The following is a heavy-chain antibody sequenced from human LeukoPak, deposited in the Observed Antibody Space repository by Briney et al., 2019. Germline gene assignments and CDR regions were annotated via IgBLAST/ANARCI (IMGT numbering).Heavy chain of an antibody. Sequence: GASVKVSCKASGYTFTGYYMHWVRQAPGQGLEWMGWINPNSGGTNYAQKFQGRVALTRDTSISTAYMELSRLTSDDTAVYYCARTGAVAGNWFDPWGQGTLVTVSS. V-gene: IGHV1-2*02. CDR1: GYTFTGYY. J-gene: IGHJ5*02. D-gene: IGHD6-19*01. CDR3: ARTGAVAGNWFDP. CDR2: INPNSGGT.